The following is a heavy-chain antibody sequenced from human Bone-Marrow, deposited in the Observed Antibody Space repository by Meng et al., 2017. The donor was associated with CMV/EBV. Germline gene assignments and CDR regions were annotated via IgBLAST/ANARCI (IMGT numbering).Heavy chain of an antibody. CDR1: GFSFSDYY. Sequence: GGSLRLSCAASGFSFSDYYMSWIRQAPGKGLEWISHITTGDPRRYYADSVRGRFTISRDNSRKSLYLQMNSLRAEDSAVYYCARDVNDDYSTGFRTPGGGWFDPWGQGTLVTVSS. D-gene: IGHD4-17*01. J-gene: IGHJ5*02. CDR3: ARDVNDDYSTGFRTPGGGWFDP. V-gene: IGHV3-11*04. CDR2: ITTGDPRR.